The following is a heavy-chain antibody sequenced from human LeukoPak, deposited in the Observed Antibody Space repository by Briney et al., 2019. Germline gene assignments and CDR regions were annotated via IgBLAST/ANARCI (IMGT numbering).Heavy chain of an antibody. Sequence: SETLSLTCTVSGGSISYYYWSWIRQPAGKGLQWIGRIYTSGSTNYNPSLKSRVTMSIDTSKNQFSLRLSSVTAADTALYYCARGVAGDDLYYYYYVDVWGKGTTVTVSS. V-gene: IGHV4-4*07. CDR1: GGSISYYY. J-gene: IGHJ6*03. D-gene: IGHD7-27*01. CDR2: IYTSGST. CDR3: ARGVAGDDLYYYYYVDV.